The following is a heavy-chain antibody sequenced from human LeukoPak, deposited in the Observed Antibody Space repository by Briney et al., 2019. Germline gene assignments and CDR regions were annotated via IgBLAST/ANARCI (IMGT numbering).Heavy chain of an antibody. V-gene: IGHV3-21*04. CDR3: VRGVGSSTSCYVRAFDI. CDR1: GFTFSSYS. Sequence: GGSLRLSCAASGFTFSSYSMNWVRQAPGKGLEWVSSISSSSSYIYYADSVKGRFTISRDNAKNSLYLQVNSLRAEDMTVYYCVRGVGSSTSCYVRAFDIWGQGTMVTVSS. D-gene: IGHD2-2*01. J-gene: IGHJ3*02. CDR2: ISSSSSYI.